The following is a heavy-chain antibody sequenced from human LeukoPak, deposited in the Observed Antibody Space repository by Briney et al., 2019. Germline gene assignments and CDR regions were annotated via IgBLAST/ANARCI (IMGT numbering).Heavy chain of an antibody. J-gene: IGHJ5*02. D-gene: IGHD1-26*01. V-gene: IGHV3-23*01. CDR2: ISGSGGST. CDR1: GFTFSGYA. Sequence: GASLRLSCAASGFTFSGYAMSWVRQAPGKGLEWVSVISGSGGSTYCADSVKGRFTISRDNSKNTLYLQMNSLRAEDTAVYYCAKDVGHNWFDPWGQGTLVTVSS. CDR3: AKDVGHNWFDP.